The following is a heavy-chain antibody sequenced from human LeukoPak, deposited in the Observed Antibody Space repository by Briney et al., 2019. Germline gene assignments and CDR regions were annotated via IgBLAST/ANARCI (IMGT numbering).Heavy chain of an antibody. CDR1: GGSFSGYY. D-gene: IGHD4-17*01. V-gene: IGHV4-34*01. Sequence: SETLPLTCAVYGGSFSGYYWSWIRQPPGKGLEWIGEINHSGSTNYNPSLKSRVTISVDTSKNQFSLKLSSVTAADTAVYYRARGTTVPYFDYWGQGTLVTVSS. J-gene: IGHJ4*02. CDR3: ARGTTVPYFDY. CDR2: INHSGST.